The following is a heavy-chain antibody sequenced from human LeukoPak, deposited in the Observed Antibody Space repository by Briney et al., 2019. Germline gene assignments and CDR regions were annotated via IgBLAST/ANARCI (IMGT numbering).Heavy chain of an antibody. CDR3: ARVQRQWLVRYPDAFDI. D-gene: IGHD6-19*01. V-gene: IGHV4-59*01. Sequence: SETLSLTCTVSGGSISSYYWSWIWQPPGKGLEWIGYIYYSGSTNYNPSLKSRVTISVDTSKNQFSLKLSSVTAADTAVYYCARVQRQWLVRYPDAFDIWGQGTMVTVSS. CDR1: GGSISSYY. J-gene: IGHJ3*02. CDR2: IYYSGST.